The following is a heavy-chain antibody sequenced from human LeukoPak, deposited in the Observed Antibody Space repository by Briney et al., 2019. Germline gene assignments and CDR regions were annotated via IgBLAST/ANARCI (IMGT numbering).Heavy chain of an antibody. CDR1: GFTVSSNY. CDR3: ARSWNSGSYHPILYDAFDI. J-gene: IGHJ3*02. Sequence: GGSLRLSCAASGFTVSSNYMSWVRQAPGKGLEWVSVIYSGGSTYYADSVKGRFTISRDNAKNSLYLQMNSLRAEDTAVYYCARSWNSGSYHPILYDAFDIWGQGTMVTVSS. V-gene: IGHV3-53*01. D-gene: IGHD1-26*01. CDR2: IYSGGST.